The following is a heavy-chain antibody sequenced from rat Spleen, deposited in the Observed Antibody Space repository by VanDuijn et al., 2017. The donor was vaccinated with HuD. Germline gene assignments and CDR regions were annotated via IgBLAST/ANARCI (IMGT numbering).Heavy chain of an antibody. CDR1: GFTFSNYD. J-gene: IGHJ4*01. D-gene: IGHD1-1*01. Sequence: EVQLVESGGGLVQPGRSLKLSCAASGFTFSNYDMAWVRQAPTKGLEWVASINFDGGSTFYPDSVKGRFTISRDNAKSTLYLQMDSLKSEDTATYYCARPHYYYYVMDAWGQGASVTVSS. CDR3: ARPHYYYYVMDA. CDR2: INFDGGST. V-gene: IGHV5-29*01.